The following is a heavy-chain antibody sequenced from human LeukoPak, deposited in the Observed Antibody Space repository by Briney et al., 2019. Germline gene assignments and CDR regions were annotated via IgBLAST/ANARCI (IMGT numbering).Heavy chain of an antibody. CDR1: GFTFSSYG. CDR2: IRYDGSTK. V-gene: IGHV3-30*02. CDR3: AKETMSGYYMFDY. D-gene: IGHD3-3*01. Sequence: PGGSLRLSCAASGFTFSSYGMHWVRQAPGKGLEWVAFIRYDGSTKYYADSVKGRFTISRDNSKNTPYLQMNSLRAEATAVSYCAKETMSGYYMFDYWGQGTLVTVSS. J-gene: IGHJ4*02.